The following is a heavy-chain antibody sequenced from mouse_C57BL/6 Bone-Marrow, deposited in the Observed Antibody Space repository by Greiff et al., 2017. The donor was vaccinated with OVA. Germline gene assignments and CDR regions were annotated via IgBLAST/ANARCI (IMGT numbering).Heavy chain of an antibody. CDR2: IRSKSNNYAT. D-gene: IGHD2-3*01. CDR1: GFSFNTYA. J-gene: IGHJ1*03. V-gene: IGHV10-1*01. CDR3: VGRDGGYYPSYWYFDV. Sequence: EVQLVESGGGLVQPKGSLKLSCAASGFSFNTYAMNWVRQAPGKGLEWVARIRSKSNNYATYYADSVKDRFTISRDDSESMLYLQMNNLKTVETAMYDGVGRDGGYYPSYWYFDVWGTGTTVTVSS.